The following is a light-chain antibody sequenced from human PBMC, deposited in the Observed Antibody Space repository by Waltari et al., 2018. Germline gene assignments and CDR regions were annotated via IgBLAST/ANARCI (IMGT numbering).Light chain of an antibody. CDR1: QSISNW. CDR2: KSF. Sequence: DIQMTQSPSTLPASVGDRVTITCRASQSISNWLAWYQQKPGKAPKVLIYKSFSLQSGVPSRFSGSGSETEFTLTISSLQPDDFATYYCQQYNISPYTFGQGTTLEI. J-gene: IGKJ2*01. V-gene: IGKV1-5*03. CDR3: QQYNISPYT.